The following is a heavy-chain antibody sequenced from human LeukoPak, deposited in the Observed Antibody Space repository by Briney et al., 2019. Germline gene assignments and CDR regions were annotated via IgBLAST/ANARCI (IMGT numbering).Heavy chain of an antibody. CDR1: GFTFSSYA. Sequence: GGSLRLSCAASGFTFSSYAMSWVRQAPGKGLEWVSASSGSGGSTYYADSVKGRFTISRDNSKNTLYLQMNSLRAEDTAVYYCAKWGDIVVVPAAGRGMDVWGQGTTVTVSS. J-gene: IGHJ6*02. V-gene: IGHV3-23*01. D-gene: IGHD2-2*01. CDR2: SSGSGGST. CDR3: AKWGDIVVVPAAGRGMDV.